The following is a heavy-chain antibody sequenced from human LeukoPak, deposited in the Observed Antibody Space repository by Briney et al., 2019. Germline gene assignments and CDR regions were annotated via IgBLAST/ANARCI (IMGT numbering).Heavy chain of an antibody. CDR1: GFTFDDYA. Sequence: PGGSLRLSCAASGFTFDDYAMPWVRQAPGKGLEWVSGISWNSGSIGYADSVKGRFTISRDDAKNSLYLQMNSLRAEDTALYYCAKDLGSGWFPPDFDPWGQGTLVTVSS. CDR3: AKDLGSGWFPPDFDP. D-gene: IGHD6-19*01. V-gene: IGHV3-9*01. CDR2: ISWNSGSI. J-gene: IGHJ5*02.